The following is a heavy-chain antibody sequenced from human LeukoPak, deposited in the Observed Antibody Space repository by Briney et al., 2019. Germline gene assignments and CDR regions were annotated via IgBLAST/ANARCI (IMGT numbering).Heavy chain of an antibody. V-gene: IGHV4-59*01. CDR3: VRGPYGSGISNWFDP. D-gene: IGHD3-10*01. CDR1: EDTIAGYS. CDR2: IYYNGDT. J-gene: IGHJ5*02. Sequence: SETLSLTCSVSEDTIAGYSWSWIRQPPGKGLEWIGYIYYNGDTNYNPSLQSRITVSVDTSKNQFSLKLTSVTAADTAVYYCVRGPYGSGISNWFDPWGQGTLVTVSS.